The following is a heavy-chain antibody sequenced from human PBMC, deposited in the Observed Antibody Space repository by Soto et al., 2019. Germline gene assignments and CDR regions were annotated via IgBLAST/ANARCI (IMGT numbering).Heavy chain of an antibody. D-gene: IGHD5-18*01. Sequence: HPGGSLRLSCAASGFTFGTYAMNWVRQAPGKGLEWVSGISGSGGSTYYTDSVKGRFTISRDNSKNTLYLQMNSLRADDTAVYYCAKDRSVDTRDWFDPWGQGTRVTVSS. V-gene: IGHV3-23*01. CDR3: AKDRSVDTRDWFDP. J-gene: IGHJ5*02. CDR1: GFTFGTYA. CDR2: ISGSGGST.